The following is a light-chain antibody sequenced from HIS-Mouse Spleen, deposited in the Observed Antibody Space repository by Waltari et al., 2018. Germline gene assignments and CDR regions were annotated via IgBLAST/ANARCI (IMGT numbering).Light chain of an antibody. J-gene: IGKJ3*01. CDR2: DAS. Sequence: DIQMTQSPSSLSASVGDRVTITCQASQDISNYLNWYQQKPGKAPKLLIYDASNLETGVTSRFSGSGSGTDFTFTISSPQPEDIATYYCQQYDNLPVFTFGPGTKVDIK. CDR3: QQYDNLPVFT. CDR1: QDISNY. V-gene: IGKV1-33*01.